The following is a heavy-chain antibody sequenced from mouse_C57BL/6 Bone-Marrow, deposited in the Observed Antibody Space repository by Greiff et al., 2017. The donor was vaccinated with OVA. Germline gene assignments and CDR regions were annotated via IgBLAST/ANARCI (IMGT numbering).Heavy chain of an antibody. J-gene: IGHJ3*01. CDR3: ARQLRLLSWFAY. V-gene: IGHV1-64*01. D-gene: IGHD3-2*02. Sequence: VQLQQSGAELVKPGASVKLSCKASGYTFTSYWMHWVKQRPGQGLEWIGMIHPNSGSTNYNEKFKSKATLTVDKSSSTAYMQLSSLTSENSAVYYCARQLRLLSWFAYWGQGTLVTVSA. CDR2: IHPNSGST. CDR1: GYTFTSYW.